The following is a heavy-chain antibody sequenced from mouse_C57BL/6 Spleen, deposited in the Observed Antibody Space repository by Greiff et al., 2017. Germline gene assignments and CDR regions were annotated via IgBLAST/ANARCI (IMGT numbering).Heavy chain of an antibody. CDR3: ARDDGNYPYYFDY. V-gene: IGHV5-4*01. J-gene: IGHJ2*01. Sequence: EVQRVESGGGLVKPGGSLKLSCAASGFTFSSYAMSWVRQTPEKRLEWVATISDGGSYTYYPDNVKGRFTISRDNAKNNLYLQMSHLKSEDTAMYYCARDDGNYPYYFDYWGQGTTLTVSS. D-gene: IGHD2-1*01. CDR1: GFTFSSYA. CDR2: ISDGGSYT.